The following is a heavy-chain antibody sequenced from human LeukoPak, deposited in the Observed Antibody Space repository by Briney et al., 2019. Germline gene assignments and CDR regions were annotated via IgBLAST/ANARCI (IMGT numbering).Heavy chain of an antibody. D-gene: IGHD1-26*01. V-gene: IGHV3-7*01. CDR2: IKQDGSEK. J-gene: IGHJ4*02. CDR1: GFTFSSYW. CDR3: ARDKIVGATYFDY. Sequence: GGSLRLSCAASGFTFSSYWMSWVRQAPGKGLEWVANIKQDGSEKYYVDSVKGRFTISRDNVKNSLYLQMNSLRAEDTAVYYCARDKIVGATYFDYWGQGTLVTVSS.